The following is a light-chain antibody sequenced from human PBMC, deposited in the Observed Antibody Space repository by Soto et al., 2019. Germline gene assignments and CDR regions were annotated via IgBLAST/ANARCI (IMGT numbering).Light chain of an antibody. J-gene: IGKJ5*01. CDR2: DAS. V-gene: IGKV1-5*01. CDR3: QQYNTYSS. Sequence: DIQLTQSASTRSASVVDSLEKGRRASQNIRNWLAWYQQKPGKAPNPLIYDASSLKTGVPARFSGSGSGTEFTLTISSLPPDDFATYYCQQYNTYSSFGQGTGLEIK. CDR1: QNIRNW.